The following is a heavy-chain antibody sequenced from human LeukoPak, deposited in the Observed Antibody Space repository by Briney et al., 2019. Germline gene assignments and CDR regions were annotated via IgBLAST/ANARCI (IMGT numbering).Heavy chain of an antibody. J-gene: IGHJ4*02. CDR2: INHSGST. CDR1: GGSISSGDYY. D-gene: IGHD3-3*01. V-gene: IGHV4-39*07. Sequence: SETLSLTCTVSGGSISSGDYYWSWIRQPPGKGLEWIGEINHSGSTNYNPSLKSRVTISVDTSKNQFSLKLSSVTAADTAVYYCARVGRYYDFWSGYYTGIQSYFFDYWGQGTLVTVSS. CDR3: ARVGRYYDFWSGYYTGIQSYFFDY.